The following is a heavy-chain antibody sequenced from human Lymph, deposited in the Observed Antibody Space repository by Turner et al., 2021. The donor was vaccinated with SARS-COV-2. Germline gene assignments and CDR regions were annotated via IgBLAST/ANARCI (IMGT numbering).Heavy chain of an antibody. Sequence: QVQLVESGGGVVQPGRSLRLSCAASGFTFSSYGMHWVRQAPGKGLEWVAVISYDGSSKYYADSVKGRFTISRDNSKNTLYLQMNSLRAEDTAVYYCAKDGGGYFDYWGQGTLVTVSS. CDR2: ISYDGSSK. D-gene: IGHD3-10*01. CDR1: GFTFSSYG. CDR3: AKDGGGYFDY. V-gene: IGHV3-30*18. J-gene: IGHJ4*02.